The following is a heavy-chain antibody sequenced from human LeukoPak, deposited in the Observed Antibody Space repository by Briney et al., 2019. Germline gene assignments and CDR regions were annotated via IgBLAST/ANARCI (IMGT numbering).Heavy chain of an antibody. CDR1: GFTFSSYG. D-gene: IGHD3-10*01. J-gene: IGHJ4*02. CDR2: ISYDGSNK. CDR3: AKVSKTYGSGSYWDY. V-gene: IGHV3-30*18. Sequence: GGSLRLSCAASGFTFSSYGMHWVRQAPGKGLEWVAVISYDGSNKYYADSVKGRFTISRDNSKNTLYLQMNSLRAEDTAVYYCAKVSKTYGSGSYWDYWGQGTLVTVSS.